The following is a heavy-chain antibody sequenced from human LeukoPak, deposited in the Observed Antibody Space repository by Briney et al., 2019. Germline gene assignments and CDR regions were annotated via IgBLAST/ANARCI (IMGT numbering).Heavy chain of an antibody. D-gene: IGHD4-23*01. Sequence: SETLSLTCTVSAGSINNYYWSWIRQPPGKGLEWIGYIYYSGSTNYNPSLKSRVTISVDTSKNQFSLKLSSVTAADTAVYYCARGRFDYGGYFDYWGQGTLVTVSS. CDR3: ARGRFDYGGYFDY. CDR2: IYYSGST. V-gene: IGHV4-59*01. J-gene: IGHJ4*02. CDR1: AGSINNYY.